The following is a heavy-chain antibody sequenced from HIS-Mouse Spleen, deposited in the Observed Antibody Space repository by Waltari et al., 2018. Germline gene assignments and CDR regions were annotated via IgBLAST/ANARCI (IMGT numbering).Heavy chain of an antibody. Sequence: QVQLVQAGAEVTKPGASVEVSCKASGYTFTGYYMPWVRQAPGQGLEWMGWINPNSGGTNYAQKFQGRVTMTRDTSISTAYMELSRLRSDDTAVYYCARGGYSGYVHAFDIWGQGTMVTVSS. CDR1: GYTFTGYY. J-gene: IGHJ3*02. V-gene: IGHV1-2*02. CDR2: INPNSGGT. CDR3: ARGGYSGYVHAFDI. D-gene: IGHD5-12*01.